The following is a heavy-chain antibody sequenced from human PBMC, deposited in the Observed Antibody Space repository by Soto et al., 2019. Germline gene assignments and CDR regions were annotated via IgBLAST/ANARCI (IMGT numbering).Heavy chain of an antibody. V-gene: IGHV3-23*01. CDR2: ISGSGGGT. Sequence: GGSLRLSCAASGFTFSSYAMSWVRQAPGKGLEWVSTISGSGGGTYYADSMKGRFAISRDNSKNTLYLQMYSLRVEDTAVYYCARESDHWGQGTLVTVSS. CDR3: ARESDH. CDR1: GFTFSSYA. J-gene: IGHJ4*02.